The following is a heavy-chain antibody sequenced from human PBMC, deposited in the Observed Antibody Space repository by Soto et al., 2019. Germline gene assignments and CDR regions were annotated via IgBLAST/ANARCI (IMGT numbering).Heavy chain of an antibody. CDR1: GFTFTRYA. CDR3: ARWGVKYCDYPWYFAR. V-gene: IGHV3-53*01. Sequence: RGSLRFSCAASGFTFTRYAMVWFRQAPGQGLEWVSVLYSCGFTYYTDYVQGRFTISRDKSKNTLSLQMNSFRDEDTAFYYCARWGVKYCDYPWYFARWGRGTLVTVSS. D-gene: IGHD4-17*01. J-gene: IGHJ2*01. CDR2: LYSCGFT.